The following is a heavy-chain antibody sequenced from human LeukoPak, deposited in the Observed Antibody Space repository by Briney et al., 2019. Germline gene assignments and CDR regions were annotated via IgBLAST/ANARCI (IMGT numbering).Heavy chain of an antibody. Sequence: SETLSLTCAVYGGSFSGYYWSWIRQPPGKGLGWIGEINHSGSTNYNPSLKSRVTISVDTSKNQFSLKLSSVTAADTAVYYCARGGSSWYPYYYYYGMDVWGQGTTVTVSS. D-gene: IGHD6-13*01. J-gene: IGHJ6*02. CDR1: GGSFSGYY. CDR2: INHSGST. CDR3: ARGGSSWYPYYYYYGMDV. V-gene: IGHV4-34*01.